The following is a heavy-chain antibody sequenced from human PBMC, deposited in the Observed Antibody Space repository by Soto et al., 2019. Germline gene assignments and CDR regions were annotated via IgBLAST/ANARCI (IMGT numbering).Heavy chain of an antibody. V-gene: IGHV3-33*01. CDR1: GFTFSSYG. J-gene: IGHJ6*01. CDR2: IWYDGSNK. CDR3: ARDRGGSGSNTLRYYYYYGMDV. Sequence: QVQLVESGGGVVQPGRSLRLSCAASGFTFSSYGMHWVRQAPGKGLEWVAVIWYDGSNKYYADSVKGRFTISRDNSKNTLYLQMNSLRAEDTAVYYCARDRGGSGSNTLRYYYYYGMDVW. D-gene: IGHD3-10*01.